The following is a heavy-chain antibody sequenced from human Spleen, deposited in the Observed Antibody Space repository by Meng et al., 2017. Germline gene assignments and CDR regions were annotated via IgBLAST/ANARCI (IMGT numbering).Heavy chain of an antibody. V-gene: IGHV3-23*01. D-gene: IGHD3-16*01. CDR2: IDISGDTT. CDR3: AKEIRPNDY. Sequence: ESLKISCAASGFTVSHNYMSWVRQAPGKGLEWVSSIDISGDTTSYADSVKGRFTISRDNSKNTLYLQMNNLRAQDTPIYYCAKEIRPNDYWGQGTLVTVSS. J-gene: IGHJ4*02. CDR1: GFTVSHNY.